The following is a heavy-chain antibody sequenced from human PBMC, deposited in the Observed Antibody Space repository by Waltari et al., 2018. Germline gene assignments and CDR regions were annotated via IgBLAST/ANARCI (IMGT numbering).Heavy chain of an antibody. Sequence: QVQLQESGPGLVKPSETLSLTCAVSGYSISSGYYWVWIRQPPGKGLEWIGSSHHSGSTDYNPSLGSRVTISVDTSKNQFSLKLSSVTAADTAVHYCARAVRCSGGSCESHYMDVWGKGTTVTVSS. CDR2: SHHSGST. CDR1: GYSISSGYY. CDR3: ARAVRCSGGSCESHYMDV. J-gene: IGHJ6*03. V-gene: IGHV4-38-2*01. D-gene: IGHD2-15*01.